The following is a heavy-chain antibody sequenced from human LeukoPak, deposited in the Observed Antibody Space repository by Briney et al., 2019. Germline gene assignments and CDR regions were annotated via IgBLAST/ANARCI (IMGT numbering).Heavy chain of an antibody. V-gene: IGHV3-30*04. CDR1: GFTFSSYA. Sequence: PSGGSLRLSCAASGFTFSSYAMHWVRQAPGKGLEWVAVISYDGSNKNYADSVKGRFTISRDNSKNMLYLQMSSLRAEDTAVYYCARGVRIAVAGNIDYWGQGTLVTVSS. CDR2: ISYDGSNK. D-gene: IGHD6-19*01. J-gene: IGHJ4*02. CDR3: ARGVRIAVAGNIDY.